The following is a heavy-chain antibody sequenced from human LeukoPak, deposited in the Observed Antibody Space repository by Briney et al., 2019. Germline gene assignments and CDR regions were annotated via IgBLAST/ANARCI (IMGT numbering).Heavy chain of an antibody. D-gene: IGHD6-19*01. J-gene: IGHJ4*02. CDR1: GGSISSSTYY. V-gene: IGHV4-39*07. Sequence: SETLSLTCTVSGGSISSSTYYWGWIRQPPGKGLEWIGSIYYSGSTYYNPSLKSRVTISVDTSKNQFSLKLSSVTAADTAVYYCASSIKTRGYSGGWHGSDYWGQGTLVTVSS. CDR2: IYYSGST. CDR3: ASSIKTRGYSGGWHGSDY.